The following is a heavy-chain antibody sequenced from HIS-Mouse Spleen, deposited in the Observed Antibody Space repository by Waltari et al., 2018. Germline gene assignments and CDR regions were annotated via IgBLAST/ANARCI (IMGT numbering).Heavy chain of an antibody. J-gene: IGHJ4*02. CDR2: IDWDDDK. CDR1: GFSLSTSGMC. D-gene: IGHD6-19*01. V-gene: IGHV2-70*01. CDR3: ARIAEGYSSGWYAFDY. Sequence: QVTLRESGPALVKPTQTLTLTCTFSGFSLSTSGMCVSWIRQPPGKALEWLELIDWDDDKYYSTSLKTRLTISKDTSKNQVVLTMTNMDPVDTATYYCARIAEGYSSGWYAFDYWGQGTLVTVSS.